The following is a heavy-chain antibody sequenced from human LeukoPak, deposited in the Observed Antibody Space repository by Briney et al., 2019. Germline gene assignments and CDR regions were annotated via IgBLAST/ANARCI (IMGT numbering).Heavy chain of an antibody. D-gene: IGHD6-19*01. Sequence: TGGSLRLSCAASGFTFSSYWMHWVRQAPGEGLVWVSRIKTDGTTTDYADSVKGRFTVSRDNAKNTLYLQMNSLRAEDTAVYYCARGPYTSGVYRLDYWGQGTLVPVSS. CDR1: GFTFSSYW. J-gene: IGHJ4*02. V-gene: IGHV3-74*01. CDR3: ARGPYTSGVYRLDY. CDR2: IKTDGTTT.